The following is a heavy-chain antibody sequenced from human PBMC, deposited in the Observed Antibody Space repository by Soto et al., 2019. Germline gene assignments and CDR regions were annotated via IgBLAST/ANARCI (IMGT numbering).Heavy chain of an antibody. CDR3: TKDRHPGGIWTFDF. Sequence: PGGSLRLCCAACRFTVGIYTMTWVRQAPGKGLEWVSALGGGGDTHYAESVKGRFTISRDYSKNILLLQMTSLRDEDSAIYYCTKDRHPGGIWTFDFWGQGTLVTVSS. CDR1: RFTVGIYT. V-gene: IGHV3-23*01. CDR2: LGGGGDT. D-gene: IGHD3-9*01. J-gene: IGHJ4*02.